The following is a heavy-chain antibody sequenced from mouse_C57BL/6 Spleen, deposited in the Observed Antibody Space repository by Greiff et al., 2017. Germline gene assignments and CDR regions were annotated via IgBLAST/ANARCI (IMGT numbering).Heavy chain of an antibody. CDR1: GYTFTSYW. V-gene: IGHV1-52*01. Sequence: VQLQQPGAELVRPGSSVKLSCKASGYTFTSYWMHWVKQRPIQGLEWIGNIDPSDSETHYNQKFKDKATLTVAKSSSTAYMQLSSLTSEDSAVYYCARSGATAQATFAYWGQGTLVTVSA. D-gene: IGHD3-2*02. J-gene: IGHJ3*01. CDR3: ARSGATAQATFAY. CDR2: IDPSDSET.